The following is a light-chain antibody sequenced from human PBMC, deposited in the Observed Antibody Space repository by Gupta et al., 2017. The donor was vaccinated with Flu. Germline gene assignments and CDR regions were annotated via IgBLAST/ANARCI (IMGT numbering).Light chain of an antibody. Sequence: QSALTQPASVCESPGQSITISCTGTSSDVGGYDYVSWHQQHPGKAPKVMIYEVNNRPSGVSNRFSGSKSGNTASLTISGLQAEDEADYYCSSYTSSAVWVFGGGTKLTVL. CDR2: EVN. CDR3: SSYTSSAVWV. CDR1: SSDVGGYDY. J-gene: IGLJ3*02. V-gene: IGLV2-14*01.